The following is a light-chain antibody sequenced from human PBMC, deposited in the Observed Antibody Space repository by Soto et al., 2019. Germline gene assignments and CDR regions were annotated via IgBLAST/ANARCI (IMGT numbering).Light chain of an antibody. CDR2: EDT. J-gene: IGLJ2*01. Sequence: QSALTQPASVSGSPGQSITISCTGTSSDVGTYNLVSWYQQHPGKAPKLMIYEDTKRPSGVSNRFSGSKSGNTASLTISGLQAEDKADYYCCSYAGSSTDVVFGGGTKLTVL. CDR1: SSDVGTYNL. CDR3: CSYAGSSTDVV. V-gene: IGLV2-23*01.